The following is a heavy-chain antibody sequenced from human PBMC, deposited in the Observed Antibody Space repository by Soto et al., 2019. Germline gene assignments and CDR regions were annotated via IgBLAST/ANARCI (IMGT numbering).Heavy chain of an antibody. CDR1: GYTFTSYG. CDR2: ISAYNGNT. CDR3: ARRQGRYSYGYRGWFDP. V-gene: IGHV1-18*01. D-gene: IGHD5-18*01. Sequence: QVQLVQSGAEVKKPGASVKVSCKASGYTFTSYGISWVRQAPGQGLAWMGWISAYNGNTNYAQKLQGRVTMTTDTSTSTAYMELRSLRSDDTAVYYCARRQGRYSYGYRGWFDPWGQGTMVTVSS. J-gene: IGHJ5*02.